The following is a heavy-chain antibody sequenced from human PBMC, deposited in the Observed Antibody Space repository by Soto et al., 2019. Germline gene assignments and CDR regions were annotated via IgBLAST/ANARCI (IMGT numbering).Heavy chain of an antibody. J-gene: IGHJ5*01. CDR2: VNPNTSNT. D-gene: IGHD2-21*01. CDR3: ARAYGAGSFDF. Sequence: QVQLVQSGAEVKKPGASVKVSCTGSGYTFRSYDIHWVRQATGQGLEWMGWVNPNTSNTGYAQKVQGRVTMTRDMSKRSAYMEVNSLTSEDTAIYYCARAYGAGSFDFWGQGTLLSVSS. CDR1: GYTFRSYD. V-gene: IGHV1-8*01.